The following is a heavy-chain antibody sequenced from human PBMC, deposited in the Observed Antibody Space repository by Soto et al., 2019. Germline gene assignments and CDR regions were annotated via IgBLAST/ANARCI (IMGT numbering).Heavy chain of an antibody. CDR2: INHRGST. V-gene: IGHV4-34*01. J-gene: IGHJ4*02. D-gene: IGHD2-15*01. Sequence: SETLSLTCAVYGGSFSGYYWSWIRQPPGKGLEWIGEINHRGSTNYNPSLKSRVTISVDTSKNQFSLKLSSVTAADTAVYYCARWTKFGGSLQPYWGQGTLVTVS. CDR3: ARWTKFGGSLQPY. CDR1: GGSFSGYY.